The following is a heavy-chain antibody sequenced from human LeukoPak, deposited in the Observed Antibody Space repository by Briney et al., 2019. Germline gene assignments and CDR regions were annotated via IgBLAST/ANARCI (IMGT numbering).Heavy chain of an antibody. D-gene: IGHD6-13*01. CDR2: IYYSGST. Sequence: PSETLSLTCTVSGGSISSSSYYWSWIRQPPGKGLEWIGYIYYSGSTNYNPSLKSRVTISVDTSKNQFSLKLSSVTAADTAVYYCARGDSSSWYLGAFDIWGQGTMVTVSS. V-gene: IGHV4-61*01. J-gene: IGHJ3*02. CDR3: ARGDSSSWYLGAFDI. CDR1: GGSISSSSYY.